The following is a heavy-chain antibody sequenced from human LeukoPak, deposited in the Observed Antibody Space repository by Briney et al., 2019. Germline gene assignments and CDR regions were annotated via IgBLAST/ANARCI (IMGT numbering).Heavy chain of an antibody. CDR1: GFTFNNYA. J-gene: IGHJ4*02. V-gene: IGHV3-23*01. D-gene: IGHD2/OR15-2a*01. CDR3: AKGIEYNNSWTFDY. CDR2: ISNTGRST. Sequence: GGSLRLSCAASGFTFNNYAMNWVRQAPGKGLEWVSAISNTGRSTYYADSVKGRFTISRDNSRNTVFLQINSLRAEDTAVYYCAKGIEYNNSWTFDYWGQGTLVTVSS.